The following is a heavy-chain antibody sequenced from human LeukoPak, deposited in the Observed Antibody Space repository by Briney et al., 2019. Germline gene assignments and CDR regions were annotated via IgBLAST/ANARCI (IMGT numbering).Heavy chain of an antibody. D-gene: IGHD3-9*01. Sequence: GKSLRLSCAASGFTFSSYAMNWVRQAPGKGLEWVSYISGSSGSSTIYYADSVKGRFTISRDNSKNTLYLQMNSLRAEDTAVYYCARALTRIGYDIRDYWGQGTLVTVSS. CDR2: ISGSSGSSTI. CDR3: ARALTRIGYDIRDY. CDR1: GFTFSSYA. J-gene: IGHJ4*02. V-gene: IGHV3-48*01.